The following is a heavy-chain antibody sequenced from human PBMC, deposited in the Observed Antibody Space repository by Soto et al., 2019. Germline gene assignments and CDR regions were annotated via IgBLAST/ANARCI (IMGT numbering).Heavy chain of an antibody. Sequence: EXLKIYLKCSGYXFTSYLVVWVRHMPGKGLEFIGIIYPGDSDNRYSPYFQCHVTISADKSISTAYLQWISLKASDTAMYYFARRLADGSSTSCYTPDYYYYGMDVWGQGNTVTAS. D-gene: IGHD2-2*02. CDR2: IYPGDSDN. CDR3: ARRLADGSSTSCYTPDYYYYGMDV. CDR1: GYXFTSYL. J-gene: IGHJ6*02. V-gene: IGHV5-51*01.